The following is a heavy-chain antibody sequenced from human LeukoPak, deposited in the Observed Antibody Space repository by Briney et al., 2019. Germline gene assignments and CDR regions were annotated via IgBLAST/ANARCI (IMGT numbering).Heavy chain of an antibody. CDR1: GFTFSSYG. CDR3: AKEELMRITMWGYMDV. D-gene: IGHD3-10*02. J-gene: IGHJ6*03. Sequence: GGSLRLACAASGFTFSSYGMHWVRQAPGKGLEWVAFIRYDGSKKYYTDSVKGRFTISRDNSKNTLYLQMNSLSAEDTAFYYCAKEELMRITMWGYMDVWGKGTTVTISS. V-gene: IGHV3-30*02. CDR2: IRYDGSKK.